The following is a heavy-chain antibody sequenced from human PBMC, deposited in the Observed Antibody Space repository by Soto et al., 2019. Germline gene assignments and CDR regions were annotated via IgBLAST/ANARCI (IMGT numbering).Heavy chain of an antibody. Sequence: QVQLQESGPGLVKPSETLVLTCTVSGASISSHYWSWVRQPPGKGLEWIGYIHYSGSTRYETPLTSRVDISRDQSKEHFSMSLRPVTAADTATYYCVRSYSSGWNNWFHPWGPGTQVTGSS. D-gene: IGHD6-19*01. CDR3: VRSYSSGWNNWFHP. CDR1: GASISSHY. V-gene: IGHV4-59*11. CDR2: IHYSGST. J-gene: IGHJ5*02.